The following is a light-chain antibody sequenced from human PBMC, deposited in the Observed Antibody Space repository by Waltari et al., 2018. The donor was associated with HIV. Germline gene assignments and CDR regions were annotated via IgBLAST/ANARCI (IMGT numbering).Light chain of an antibody. CDR3: ASFTSGRLNV. Sequence: QSALTQPAPVSGSPGPSTTTSCPGPSRGVGAYDCVSWYQQHPGKIPKLLIYDVYMRPARISHRFSASNSGNAASLTIAGLRDEDEADYYCASFTSGRLNVFGTGTKVTVL. CDR1: SRGVGAYDC. V-gene: IGLV2-14*03. J-gene: IGLJ1*01. CDR2: DVY.